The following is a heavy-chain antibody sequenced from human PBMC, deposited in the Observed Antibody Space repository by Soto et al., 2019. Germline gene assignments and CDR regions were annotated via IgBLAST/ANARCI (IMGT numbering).Heavy chain of an antibody. CDR1: GGTFSSYA. Sequence: ASVKVSCKASGGTFSSYAISWVRQAPGQGLEWMGGIIPIFGTANYAQRFQGRVTITAHESTSTAYMELSSLRSEDTAVYYCARAKHCGGDCSPLYYYYGMDVWGQGTTVTVSS. CDR3: ARAKHCGGDCSPLYYYYGMDV. CDR2: IIPIFGTA. J-gene: IGHJ6*02. D-gene: IGHD2-21*02. V-gene: IGHV1-69*13.